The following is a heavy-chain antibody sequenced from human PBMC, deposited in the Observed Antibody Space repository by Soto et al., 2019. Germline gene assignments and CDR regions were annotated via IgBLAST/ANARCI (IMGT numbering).Heavy chain of an antibody. V-gene: IGHV4-34*01. Sequence: PSETLSLTCAVYGGSFSGYYWSWIRKPPGKGLEWIGEINHSGSTNYNPSLKSRVTISVDTSKNQFSLKLSSVTAADTAVYYCARGGYFDSSNYLAYWGLGTLVTVSS. CDR1: GGSFSGYY. D-gene: IGHD3-22*01. J-gene: IGHJ4*02. CDR2: INHSGST. CDR3: ARGGYFDSSNYLAY.